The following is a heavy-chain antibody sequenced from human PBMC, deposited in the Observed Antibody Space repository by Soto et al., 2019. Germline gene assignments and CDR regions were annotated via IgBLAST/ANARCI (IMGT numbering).Heavy chain of an antibody. CDR3: TKDDGYNDSTYYHYFGMDV. J-gene: IGHJ6*02. CDR1: GFTFSGYY. V-gene: IGHV3-30*18. Sequence: GGSLRLSCAASGFTFSGYYMHWVRQAPGKGLEWVAVISYDGSTEYYADSVKGRFTISRDNSANRLFLQMDSLRPEDTAVYYCTKDDGYNDSTYYHYFGMDVWGQGTTVTVSS. D-gene: IGHD5-12*01. CDR2: ISYDGSTE.